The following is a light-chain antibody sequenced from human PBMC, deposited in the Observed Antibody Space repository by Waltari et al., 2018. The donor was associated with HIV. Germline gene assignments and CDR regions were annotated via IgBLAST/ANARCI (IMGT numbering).Light chain of an antibody. J-gene: IGLJ3*02. CDR2: EVK. CDR3: SSYSTGDTLVL. V-gene: IGLV2-14*01. Sequence: QSALTQPASVSGSPGQSITISCSGASTDIGASDYVSWYRQLPDRAPRLILYEVKKRPSGVSSRFPCSKSGNTASLTISGLQVEDEAVYFCSSYSTGDTLVLFGGGTRLTVL. CDR1: STDIGASDY.